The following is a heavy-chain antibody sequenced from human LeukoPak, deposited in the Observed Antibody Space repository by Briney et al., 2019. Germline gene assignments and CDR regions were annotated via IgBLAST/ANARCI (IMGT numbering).Heavy chain of an antibody. Sequence: KASETLSLTCTVSGGSISSGDYYWSWIRQPPGKGLEWIGYIYHSGSTYYNPSLKSRVTISVDRSKNQFSLKLSSVTAADTAVYYCANYCSSTSCHDAFDIWGQGTMVTVSS. CDR3: ANYCSSTSCHDAFDI. CDR2: IYHSGST. CDR1: GGSISSGDYY. V-gene: IGHV4-30-2*01. D-gene: IGHD2-2*01. J-gene: IGHJ3*02.